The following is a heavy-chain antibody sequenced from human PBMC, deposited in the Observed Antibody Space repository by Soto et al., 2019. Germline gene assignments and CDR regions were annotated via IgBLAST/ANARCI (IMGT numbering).Heavy chain of an antibody. V-gene: IGHV4-4*07. CDR1: GGSISSYY. D-gene: IGHD3-3*01. J-gene: IGHJ4*02. CDR2: IYTSRST. Sequence: PSETLSLTCTVSGGSISSYYWSWIRQPAGKGLEWIGRIYTSRSTNYNPSLKSRVTMSVDTSKNQFSLKLSSVTAADTAVYYCARDRLFHYDFWSGYYFDYWGQGTLVTVSS. CDR3: ARDRLFHYDFWSGYYFDY.